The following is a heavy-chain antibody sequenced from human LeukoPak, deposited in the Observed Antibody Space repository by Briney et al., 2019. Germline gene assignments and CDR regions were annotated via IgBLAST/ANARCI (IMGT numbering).Heavy chain of an antibody. V-gene: IGHV4-59*01. CDR2: IYHSGST. CDR3: ARENFLSMVRGVIEWFDP. Sequence: SETLSFTCTVSGGSISSYYWSWIRQPPGKGLEWIGYIYHSGSTNYNPSLESRVTISLDMSKKQFSLKLSSVTAADTAVYYCARENFLSMVRGVIEWFDPWGQGTLVTVSS. J-gene: IGHJ5*02. CDR1: GGSISSYY. D-gene: IGHD3-10*01.